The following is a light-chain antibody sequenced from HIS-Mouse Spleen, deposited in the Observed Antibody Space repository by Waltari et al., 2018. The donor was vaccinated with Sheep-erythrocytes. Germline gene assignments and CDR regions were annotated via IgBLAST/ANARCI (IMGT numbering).Light chain of an antibody. CDR3: CSYAGSYNHV. CDR1: SSDVGRYNY. V-gene: IGLV2-11*01. Sequence: QSALTQPRSVAGSPGQSVTISCTGTSSDVGRYNYVSWYQQHPVKAPKLMIYDVSTRPSGVPARFSGSKSGNTASLTISGLQAEDEADYYCCSYAGSYNHVFATGTKVTVL. CDR2: DVS. J-gene: IGLJ1*01.